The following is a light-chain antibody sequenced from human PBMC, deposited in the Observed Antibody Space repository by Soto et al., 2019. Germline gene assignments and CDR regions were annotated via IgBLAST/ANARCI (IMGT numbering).Light chain of an antibody. CDR2: GAS. CDR1: QSVRSS. CDR3: QQYNDWPPYT. Sequence: EIVMTQSPATLSVSPGERVTLSCRASQSVRSSLAWYQQKPGQAPRLLIYGASTRATGIPARFSGSGSGTEFTLVISSLQSEDVAVYYCQQYNDWPPYTFGQGSKLEIK. J-gene: IGKJ2*01. V-gene: IGKV3-15*01.